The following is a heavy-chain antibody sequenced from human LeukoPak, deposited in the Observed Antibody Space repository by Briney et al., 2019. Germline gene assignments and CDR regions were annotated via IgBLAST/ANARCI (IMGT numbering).Heavy chain of an antibody. CDR1: GFTFDDYA. CDR2: IRWNSGSI. CDR3: AKDRAYRSSHFDY. Sequence: QPGRSLRLSCAASGFTFDDYAMHSARQAPGKGLEWVSGIRWNSGSISYADSVKGRFTLSRDNAKNSLYMQMNSLRAEDVALYYCAKDRAYRSSHFDYWGQGTLVTVSS. V-gene: IGHV3-9*03. J-gene: IGHJ4*02. D-gene: IGHD6-13*01.